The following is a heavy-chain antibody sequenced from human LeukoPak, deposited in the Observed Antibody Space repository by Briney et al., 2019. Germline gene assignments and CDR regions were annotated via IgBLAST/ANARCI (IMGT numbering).Heavy chain of an antibody. CDR2: IYSGGST. V-gene: IGHV3-53*01. CDR3: ARAAMVNYFDY. J-gene: IGHJ4*02. D-gene: IGHD5-18*01. Sequence: PGGSLRLSCAASGFTVSSNDMSWVRQAPGKGLECISVIYSGGSTDYADSVKGRFTISRDNAKNSLYLQMNSLRAEDTAVYYCARAAMVNYFDYWGQGTLVTVSS. CDR1: GFTVSSND.